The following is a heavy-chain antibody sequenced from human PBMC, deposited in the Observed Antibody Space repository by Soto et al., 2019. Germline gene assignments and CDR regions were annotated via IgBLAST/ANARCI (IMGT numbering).Heavy chain of an antibody. D-gene: IGHD1-26*01. CDR1: GFSLTTSGVG. CDR2: VYWDDDK. V-gene: IGHV2-5*02. Sequence: QITLKESGPTLVKPTQTLTLTCTFSGFSLTTSGVGVGWIRQPPGKALEWLALVYWDDDKRYSPSLKSRLTITKDTSKNQVVLTMTNMDPVDSATYYCAHTLSVLHPGPRAFDIWGQGTMVTVSS. J-gene: IGHJ3*02. CDR3: AHTLSVLHPGPRAFDI.